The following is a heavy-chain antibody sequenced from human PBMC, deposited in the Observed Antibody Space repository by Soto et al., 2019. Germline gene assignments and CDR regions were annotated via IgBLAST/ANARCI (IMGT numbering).Heavy chain of an antibody. CDR2: ISGSSSTI. V-gene: IGHV3-48*02. Sequence: PGGSLRLSCAASGFTFSSYSMNWVRQAPGKGLEWVSYISGSSSTIYYADSVKGRFTISRDNAKNSLYLQMNSLRDEDTAVYYCASVAGTWWYFDLWGRGTLVTVSS. D-gene: IGHD6-19*01. J-gene: IGHJ2*01. CDR1: GFTFSSYS. CDR3: ASVAGTWWYFDL.